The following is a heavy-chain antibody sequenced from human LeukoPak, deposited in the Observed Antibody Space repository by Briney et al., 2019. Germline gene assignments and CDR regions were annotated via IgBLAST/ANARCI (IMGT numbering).Heavy chain of an antibody. J-gene: IGHJ4*02. V-gene: IGHV1-18*04. D-gene: IGHD3-10*01. CDR3: ARDAMVRGTFDY. CDR2: ISDYNGNT. Sequence: GASVKVSCKASGHTFTSYGISWVRQAPGQGLEWMGWISDYNGNTNYAQKLQGRVTMTTDTSTSTAYMELRSLRSDDTAVYYCARDAMVRGTFDYWGQGTLVTVSS. CDR1: GHTFTSYG.